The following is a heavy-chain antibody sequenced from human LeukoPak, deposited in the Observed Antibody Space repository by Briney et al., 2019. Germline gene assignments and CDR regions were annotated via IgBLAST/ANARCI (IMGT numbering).Heavy chain of an antibody. CDR3: AREADNGGRYFDWWIPYYFDY. V-gene: IGHV4-61*02. Sequence: SETLSLTCTVSGGSISSGSYYWSWIRQPARKGLEWIGRIYTSGSTNYNPSLKSRVTISVDTSKNQFSLKLSSVTAADTAVYYCAREADNGGRYFDWWIPYYFDYWGQGTLVTVSS. J-gene: IGHJ4*02. CDR2: IYTSGST. D-gene: IGHD3-9*01. CDR1: GGSISSGSYY.